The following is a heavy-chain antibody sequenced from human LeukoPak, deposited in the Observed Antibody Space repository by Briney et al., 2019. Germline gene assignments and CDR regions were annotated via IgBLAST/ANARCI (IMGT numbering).Heavy chain of an antibody. Sequence: GGSLRLSCAASGFTFSSYSMNWVRQAPGKGLEWVSFISSSSNYIYYADSLKGRFTISRDNAKNSLYLQMNSLRVEDTAVYYCVAGNGWLGDYWGQGTLVTVSS. CDR3: VAGNGWLGDY. J-gene: IGHJ4*02. V-gene: IGHV3-21*01. D-gene: IGHD6-19*01. CDR2: ISSSSNYI. CDR1: GFTFSSYS.